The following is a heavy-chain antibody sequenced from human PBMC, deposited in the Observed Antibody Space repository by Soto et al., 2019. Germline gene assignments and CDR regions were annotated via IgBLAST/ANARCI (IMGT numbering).Heavy chain of an antibody. CDR3: ARVTYVWSGQYYYYYYGMDV. V-gene: IGHV1-69*05. CDR2: IIPIFGTA. Sequence: QVQLVQSGAEVKKPGSSVKVSCKASGGTFSSYAISWVRQAPGQGLEWMGGIIPIFGTANYAQKFQGRVTITTDESTSTAYMELSSLRSEDTAVYYCARVTYVWSGQYYYYYYGMDVWGQGTTVTVSS. D-gene: IGHD3-3*01. CDR1: GGTFSSYA. J-gene: IGHJ6*02.